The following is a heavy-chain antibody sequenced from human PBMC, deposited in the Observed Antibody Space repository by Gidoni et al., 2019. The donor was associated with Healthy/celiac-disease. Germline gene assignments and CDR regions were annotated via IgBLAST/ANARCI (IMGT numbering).Heavy chain of an antibody. J-gene: IGHJ6*03. CDR1: GGSISSSNW. CDR2: IYHSGST. V-gene: IGHV4-4*02. Sequence: QVQLQESGPGLVKPSGTLSLTCAVSGGSISSSNWWRWVRQPPGKGLEWTGEIYHSGSTNYNPSLKSRVTISVEKSKNQFSLKLSSVTAADTDVYYCARARRIAAAGTNGHPLYYYYYMDVWGKGTTVTVSS. CDR3: ARARRIAAAGTNGHPLYYYYYMDV. D-gene: IGHD6-13*01.